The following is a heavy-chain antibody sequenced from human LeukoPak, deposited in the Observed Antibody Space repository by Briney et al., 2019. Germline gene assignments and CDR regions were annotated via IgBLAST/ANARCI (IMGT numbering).Heavy chain of an antibody. CDR1: GYAFTSYG. J-gene: IGHJ5*02. CDR3: ARGRYYDFWRGYSNWFDP. CDR2: ISAYNGNT. V-gene: IGHV1-18*01. Sequence: ASVKVSCKASGYAFTSYGISWVRQAPGQGLEWMGWISAYNGNTNYAQKLQGRVTMTTDTSTSTAYMELSSLRSEDTAVYYCARGRYYDFWRGYSNWFDPWGQGTLVTVSS. D-gene: IGHD3-3*01.